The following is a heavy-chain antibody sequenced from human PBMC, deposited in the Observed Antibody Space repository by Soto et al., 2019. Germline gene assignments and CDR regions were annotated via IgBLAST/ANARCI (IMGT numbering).Heavy chain of an antibody. CDR2: INPNSGGT. D-gene: IGHD3-22*01. CDR1: GYTFTGYY. V-gene: IGHV1-2*02. J-gene: IGHJ6*02. Sequence: GASVKVSCKASGYTFTGYYMHWVRQAPGQGLEWMGWINPNSGGTNYAQKFQGRVTITADESTSTAYMELSSLRSEDTAVYYCAKYYYDSSGYYSDYYYGMDVWGQGTTVTVSS. CDR3: AKYYYDSSGYYSDYYYGMDV.